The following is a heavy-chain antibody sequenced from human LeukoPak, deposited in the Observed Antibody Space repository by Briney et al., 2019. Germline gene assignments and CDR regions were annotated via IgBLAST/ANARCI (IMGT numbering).Heavy chain of an antibody. D-gene: IGHD3-22*01. J-gene: IGHJ6*02. CDR2: IYTTGST. CDR3: ATAGSSGSSGAYYYYGMDV. Sequence: SETLSLTCTVSGGSISSYYWSWIRQPAGKGLEWIGRIYTTGSTNYNPSLKSRVTMSVDMSKNQFSLKLSSVTAADTAVYHCATAGSSGSSGAYYYYGMDVWGQGTTVTVSS. V-gene: IGHV4-4*07. CDR1: GGSISSYY.